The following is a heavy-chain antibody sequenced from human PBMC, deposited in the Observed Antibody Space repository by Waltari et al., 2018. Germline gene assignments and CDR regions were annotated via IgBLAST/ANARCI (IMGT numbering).Heavy chain of an antibody. Sequence: QVQLQQWGAGLLKPSETLSLTCAVYGGSFSGYYWSWIRQPPGKGLEWIGEINHSGNTNYNPSLKSRVTISVDTSKNQFSLKLSSVTAADTAVYYCARKYSNPYYYYYYGMDVWGQGTTVTVSS. D-gene: IGHD4-4*01. CDR1: GGSFSGYY. V-gene: IGHV4-34*01. J-gene: IGHJ6*02. CDR3: ARKYSNPYYYYYYGMDV. CDR2: INHSGNT.